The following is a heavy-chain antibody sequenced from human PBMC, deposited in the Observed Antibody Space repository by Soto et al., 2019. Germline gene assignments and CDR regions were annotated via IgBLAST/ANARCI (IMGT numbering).Heavy chain of an antibody. CDR1: GDSVSSNTAA. Sequence: QVHLQQSGPGLVKPSQTLSLTCAISGDSVSSNTAAWNWIRSSPSIGLEWLGRTYYRSKWHHDYAVSVKSRITVNPDTSKNQFSLQLNSVTPDDTAVYYCASGVAGSGFVFWGQGTLVTVSS. D-gene: IGHD6-19*01. V-gene: IGHV6-1*01. J-gene: IGHJ4*02. CDR3: ASGVAGSGFVF. CDR2: TYYRSKWHH.